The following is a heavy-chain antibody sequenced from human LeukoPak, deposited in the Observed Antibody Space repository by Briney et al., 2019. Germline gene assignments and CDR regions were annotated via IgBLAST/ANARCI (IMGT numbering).Heavy chain of an antibody. CDR3: AKGGAYYDFIFDP. Sequence: GGSLRLSCAASGFTFRNYAMTSVRPAPGKGLDWVSSINGNGRSTYYADSVRGRFTISRDNSKNTLYLQMNSLRAEDTAVFYCAKGGAYYDFIFDPWGQGTLVTVSS. J-gene: IGHJ5*02. CDR2: INGNGRST. V-gene: IGHV3-23*01. D-gene: IGHD3-3*01. CDR1: GFTFRNYA.